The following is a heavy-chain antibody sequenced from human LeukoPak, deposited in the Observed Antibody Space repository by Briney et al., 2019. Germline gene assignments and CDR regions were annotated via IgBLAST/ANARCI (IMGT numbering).Heavy chain of an antibody. J-gene: IGHJ3*02. D-gene: IGHD3-10*01. CDR3: ARDFISYYGEYTSSGDAFDI. Sequence: ASVNVSCKASGFTFTSHDYNWVRQATGQGLEWMGRINAGNGDTKHSQKFQGRVTITRDTSASTAYMELSSLRSDDTAVYYCARDFISYYGEYTSSGDAFDIWGQGTMVTVSS. CDR2: INAGNGDT. V-gene: IGHV1-3*01. CDR1: GFTFTSHD.